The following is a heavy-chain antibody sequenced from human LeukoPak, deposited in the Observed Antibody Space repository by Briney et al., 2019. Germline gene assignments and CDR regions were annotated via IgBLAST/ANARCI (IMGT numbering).Heavy chain of an antibody. V-gene: IGHV4-59*12. Sequence: SETLSLTCTASGGSISSYYWSWIRQPPGKGLEWIGEIYHSGSTNYNPSLKSRVTISVDKSKNQFSLKLSSVTAADTAVYYCARDAYCSSTSCYYYYGMDVWGQGTTVTVSS. CDR2: IYHSGST. CDR3: ARDAYCSSTSCYYYYGMDV. CDR1: GGSISSYY. J-gene: IGHJ6*02. D-gene: IGHD2-2*01.